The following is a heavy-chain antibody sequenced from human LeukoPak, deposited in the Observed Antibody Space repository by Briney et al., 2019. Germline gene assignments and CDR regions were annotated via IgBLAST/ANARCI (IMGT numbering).Heavy chain of an antibody. D-gene: IGHD6-25*01. V-gene: IGHV1-2*02. CDR2: INPNSGGT. Sequence: ASVKVSCKASGYTFTGYYMHWVRQAPGQGLEWMGWINPNSGGTNYAQKFQGRVTMTRDTSISTAYMELSRLRADDTAVYYCARVMADVYIGAAGLIWFVPWGEGTLVTVSS. J-gene: IGHJ5*02. CDR1: GYTFTGYY. CDR3: ARVMADVYIGAAGLIWFVP.